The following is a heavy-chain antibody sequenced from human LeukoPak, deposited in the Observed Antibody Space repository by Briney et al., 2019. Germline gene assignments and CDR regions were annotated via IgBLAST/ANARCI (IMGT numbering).Heavy chain of an antibody. Sequence: GGSLRLSCAASGFTFSSYAMSWVRQAPGKGLEWVSAISGSGGSTYYADSVKGLFTISRDNSKNTLYLQMNSLRAEDTAVYYCAKSTYYYDSSGYRFDYWGQGTLVTVSS. CDR3: AKSTYYYDSSGYRFDY. CDR2: ISGSGGST. V-gene: IGHV3-23*01. J-gene: IGHJ4*02. CDR1: GFTFSSYA. D-gene: IGHD3-22*01.